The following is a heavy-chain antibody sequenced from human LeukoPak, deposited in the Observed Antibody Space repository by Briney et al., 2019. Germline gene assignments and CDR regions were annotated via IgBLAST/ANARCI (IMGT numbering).Heavy chain of an antibody. CDR2: ISSGSSTT. J-gene: IGHJ4*02. D-gene: IGHD6-19*01. Sequence: AGGSLRLSCAASGVTFNSYSMNWVRQAPGKGLEWVSYISSGSSTTYYADSVKGRFTISRDNAKNALYLQMNSLRAEDTAVYYCARETRQWLVSYDYWGQGTLVTVSS. V-gene: IGHV3-48*01. CDR3: ARETRQWLVSYDY. CDR1: GVTFNSYS.